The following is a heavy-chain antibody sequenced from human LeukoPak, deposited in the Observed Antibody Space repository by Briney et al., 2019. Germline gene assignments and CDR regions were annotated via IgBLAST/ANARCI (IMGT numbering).Heavy chain of an antibody. CDR2: ITGSGDTT. Sequence: PGGSLRLSCAASGFIFRNYAMSWVRRAPGEGLEWVSAITGSGDTTYYADSVKGRFTISRDNSKNTLYVEMNTLRAEDTAVYYCAKWGDYDILTGYYVSDFWGQGTLVTVSS. V-gene: IGHV3-23*01. CDR1: GFIFRNYA. CDR3: AKWGDYDILTGYYVSDF. J-gene: IGHJ4*02. D-gene: IGHD3-9*01.